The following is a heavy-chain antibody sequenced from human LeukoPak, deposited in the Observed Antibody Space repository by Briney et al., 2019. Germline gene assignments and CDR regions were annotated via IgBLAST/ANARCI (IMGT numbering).Heavy chain of an antibody. D-gene: IGHD1-14*01. CDR3: ARQPTGGLGAFDI. V-gene: IGHV5-51*01. J-gene: IGHJ3*02. CDR1: GYRFTSYW. Sequence: GXSLKISCKGSGYRFTSYWIGWVRQMPGKGLEGMGIIYPGDSDTRYSPSFQGQVTISAHNSIRPPYLQCSSLKASDTAMFLFARQPTGGLGAFDIWGQGTMVTVSS. CDR2: IYPGDSDT.